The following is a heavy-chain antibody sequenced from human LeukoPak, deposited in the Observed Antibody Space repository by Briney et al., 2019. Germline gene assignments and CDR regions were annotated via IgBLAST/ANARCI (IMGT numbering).Heavy chain of an antibody. V-gene: IGHV4-39*07. CDR3: ARVSGGKGTVTTFPVDWFDP. D-gene: IGHD4-17*01. CDR1: GGSISSSSYY. CDR2: IYYSGST. Sequence: PSETLSLTCTVSGGSISSSSYYWGWIRQPPGKGLEWIGSIYYSGSTYYNPSLKSRVTISVDTSKNQFSLKLSSVTAADTAVYYCARVSGGKGTVTTFPVDWFDPWGQGTLVTVSS. J-gene: IGHJ5*02.